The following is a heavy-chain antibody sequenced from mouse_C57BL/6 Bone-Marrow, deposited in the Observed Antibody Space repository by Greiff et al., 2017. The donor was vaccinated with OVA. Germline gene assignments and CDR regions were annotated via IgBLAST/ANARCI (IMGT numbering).Heavy chain of an antibody. V-gene: IGHV1-5*01. CDR1: GYTFTSYW. CDR3: TRCDYDRVYYFDY. CDR2: IYPGNSDT. J-gene: IGHJ2*01. Sequence: VQLQQSGTVLARPGASVTMSCKTSGYTFTSYWMHWVKQRPGQGLEWIGAIYPGNSDTSYNQKFKGKAKLTAVTSASTAYMELSSLTNEDSAVYYCTRCDYDRVYYFDYWGQGTTLTVSS. D-gene: IGHD2-4*01.